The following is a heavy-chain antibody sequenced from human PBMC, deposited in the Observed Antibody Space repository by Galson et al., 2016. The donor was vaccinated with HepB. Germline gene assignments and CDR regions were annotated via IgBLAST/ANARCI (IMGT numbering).Heavy chain of an antibody. D-gene: IGHD3-9*01. CDR3: AKPVLRYFDWLG. V-gene: IGHV3-23*01. CDR1: GFTFNSYA. CDR2: ISGSGGTT. Sequence: SLRLSCAASGFTFNSYAMSWVRQAPGKGLEWVSAISGSGGTTYYADSVKGRFTISRDNSKNTLYLQMNSPRVEDTAVYYCAKPVLRYFDWLGWGQGTLVTVSS. J-gene: IGHJ4*02.